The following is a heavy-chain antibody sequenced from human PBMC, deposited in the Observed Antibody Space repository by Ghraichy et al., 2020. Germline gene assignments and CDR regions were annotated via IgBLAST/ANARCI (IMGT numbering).Heavy chain of an antibody. CDR1: GFTFSNYA. CDR2: TGGSGRDT. CDR3: AKDFIAFNGAWDGFDL. Sequence: GGSLRLSCAASGFTFSNYAMSWVRQAPGKGLEWVSGTGGSGRDTHHADSVKGRFTISRDNSKNTLYLQMSSLRAEDTAIYYCAKDFIAFNGAWDGFDLWGQGTMVTVSS. J-gene: IGHJ3*01. D-gene: IGHD2-8*01. V-gene: IGHV3-23*01.